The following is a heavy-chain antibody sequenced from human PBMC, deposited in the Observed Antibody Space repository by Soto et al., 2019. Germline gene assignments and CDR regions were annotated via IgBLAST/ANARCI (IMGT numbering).Heavy chain of an antibody. CDR2: IIPIFGTA. CDR3: ARDLHSSSFEWRLYGMDV. Sequence: ASVKVSCKASGGTFSSYAISGVRQAPGQGLEWMGGIIPIFGTANYAQKFQGRVTITADESTSTAYMELSSLRTEDTAVYYCARDLHSSSFEWRLYGMDVWGQGTTVTV. J-gene: IGHJ6*02. V-gene: IGHV1-69*13. CDR1: GGTFSSYA. D-gene: IGHD2-15*01.